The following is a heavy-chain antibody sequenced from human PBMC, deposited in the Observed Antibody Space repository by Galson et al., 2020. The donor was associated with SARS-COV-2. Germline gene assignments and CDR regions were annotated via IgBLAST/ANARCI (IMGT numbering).Heavy chain of an antibody. CDR2: IKRRIDGETT. CDR3: AIRFGGLGYMDV. V-gene: IGHV3-15*01. J-gene: IGHJ6*03. Sequence: ESLKISCAVSGFTFSNAWMIWVRQAPGKGLEWVGRIKRRIDGETTDYVASVKGRFIISRDDLKNTLYLHMNGLKTEDTGVYYCAIRFGGLGYMDVWGKGTTVTVSS. D-gene: IGHD3-10*01. CDR1: GFTFSNAW.